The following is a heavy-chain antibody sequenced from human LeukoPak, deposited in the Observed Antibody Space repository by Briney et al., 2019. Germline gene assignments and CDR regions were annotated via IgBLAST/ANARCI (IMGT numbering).Heavy chain of an antibody. Sequence: PGGSLRLSCSASGFTFTRFAMSWVRQSPGQGLEWVSIIRATDGTTYYADSVRGRFTVSRDNSKNTLFLQLNSLRKEDTAIYYCARHWIDDYSGIDSWGQGTLVTVSS. V-gene: IGHV3-23*01. CDR2: IRATDGTT. CDR3: ARHWIDDYSGIDS. CDR1: GFTFTRFA. D-gene: IGHD3-16*01. J-gene: IGHJ4*02.